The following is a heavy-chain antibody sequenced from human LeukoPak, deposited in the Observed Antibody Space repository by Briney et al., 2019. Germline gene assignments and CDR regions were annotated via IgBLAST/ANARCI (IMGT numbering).Heavy chain of an antibody. CDR1: GFTFSNAW. J-gene: IGHJ4*02. CDR3: TPPLPYSSSWYATRNRKRYYFDY. Sequence: PGGSLRLSCAASGFTFSNAWMSWVRQAPGKGLEWVGRIKSKTDGGTTDYAAPVKGRFTISRDDSKNTLYLQMNSLKTEDTAVYYCTPPLPYSSSWYATRNRKRYYFDYWGQGTLVTVSS. CDR2: IKSKTDGGTT. D-gene: IGHD6-13*01. V-gene: IGHV3-15*01.